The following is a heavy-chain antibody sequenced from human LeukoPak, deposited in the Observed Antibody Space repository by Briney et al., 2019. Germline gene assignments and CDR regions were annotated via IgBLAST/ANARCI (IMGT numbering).Heavy chain of an antibody. V-gene: IGHV1-2*06. CDR2: INPNSGGT. CDR1: GYTFTGYY. J-gene: IGHJ4*02. CDR3: ASVYSSGWYSLDY. D-gene: IGHD6-19*01. Sequence: GASVKVSCTASGYTFTGYYMHWVRQAPGQGLEWMGRINPNSGGTNYAQKFQGRVTMTRDTSISTAYMELSRLRSDDTAVYYCASVYSSGWYSLDYWGQGTLVTVSS.